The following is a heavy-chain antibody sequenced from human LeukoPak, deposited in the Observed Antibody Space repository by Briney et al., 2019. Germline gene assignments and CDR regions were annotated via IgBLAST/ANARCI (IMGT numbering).Heavy chain of an antibody. J-gene: IGHJ6*02. D-gene: IGHD6-25*01. CDR2: ISYLGDDQ. Sequence: PGGSLRPSCAASGFTFSSYGMHWVRQAPGKGLEWVAVISYLGDDQFYAESVKGRFTISRDNSNKKVFLQMNSLRGEDTAVYYCAKDRSSGPHYYYGMDVWGRGTTVIVSS. CDR3: AKDRSSGPHYYYGMDV. V-gene: IGHV3-30*18. CDR1: GFTFSSYG.